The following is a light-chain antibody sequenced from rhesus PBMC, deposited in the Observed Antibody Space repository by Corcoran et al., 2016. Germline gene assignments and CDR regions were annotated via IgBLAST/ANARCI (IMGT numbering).Light chain of an antibody. J-gene: IGKJ2*01. Sequence: DIQMTQSPSSLSASVGDTVTITCRASQSISSWLAWYQQKPGKAPKLLIYKASTLQSWVPSRFSGSGSGTVFTLTIRSLQSEDFATYYCQQYSSSPYSFGQGTKVEIK. CDR1: QSISSW. CDR3: QQYSSSPYS. V-gene: IGKV1-22*01. CDR2: KAS.